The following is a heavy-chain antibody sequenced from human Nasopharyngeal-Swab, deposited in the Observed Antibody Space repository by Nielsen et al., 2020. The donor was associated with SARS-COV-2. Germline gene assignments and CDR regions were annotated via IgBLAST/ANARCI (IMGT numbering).Heavy chain of an antibody. V-gene: IGHV3-33*01. J-gene: IGHJ6*03. CDR2: IWYDGGNK. D-gene: IGHD6-19*01. CDR1: GFRFGSYG. CDR3: ARDSPHQWLDPYYYMDV. Sequence: GGSLRLSCATSGFRFGSYGMHWVRQAPDKGLEWVAVIWYDGGNKYYADSVKGRFTVSRDNAKNSLYLQMNSLRAEDTAVYYCARDSPHQWLDPYYYMDVWGKGTTVTVSS.